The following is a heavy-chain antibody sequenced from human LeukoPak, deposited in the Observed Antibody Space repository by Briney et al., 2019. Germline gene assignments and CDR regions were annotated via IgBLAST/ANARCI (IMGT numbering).Heavy chain of an antibody. CDR1: GYTFTGYY. D-gene: IGHD6-13*01. Sequence: ASVKVSCKASGYTFTGYYMHWVRQAPGQGLEWMGWINPKNGGTKYAQEFQGRVTITRDTSINTVYMGLNSLTYEDTAVYYCARGEGGEYSSSWYGNWFDPWGQGTLVTVSS. V-gene: IGHV1-2*02. CDR2: INPKNGGT. CDR3: ARGEGGEYSSSWYGNWFDP. J-gene: IGHJ5*02.